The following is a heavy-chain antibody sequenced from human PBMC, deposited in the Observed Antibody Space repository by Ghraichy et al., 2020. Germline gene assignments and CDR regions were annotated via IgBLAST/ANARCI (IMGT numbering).Heavy chain of an antibody. V-gene: IGHV3-48*02. CDR1: QFTFSSYS. D-gene: IGHD4-23*01. CDR3: ARGSTVVSFYYYDGMDV. CDR2: ITSSSRTR. Sequence: GESLNISCVGSQFTFSSYSMNWVRQSPGKGLEWVSYITSSSRTRFYADSVKGRFTISRDNAQNSLYLQMNSLTDEDTAVYYCARGSTVVSFYYYDGMDVWGQGTTVTVSS. J-gene: IGHJ6*02.